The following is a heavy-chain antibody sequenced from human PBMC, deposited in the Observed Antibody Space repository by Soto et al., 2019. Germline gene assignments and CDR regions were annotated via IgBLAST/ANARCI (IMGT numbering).Heavy chain of an antibody. J-gene: IGHJ4*02. CDR3: ARESEDLTSNFDY. V-gene: IGHV3-21*01. CDR1: GFTXTRYS. Sequence: GXLRLSCSTSGFTXTRYSMNWFRQAPGKGLEWVSSISSTTNYIYYADSMKGRFTVSRDNAKNSVYLEMNSLSADDTAVYYCARESEDLTSNFDYWGQGNLVTVS. CDR2: ISSTTNYI.